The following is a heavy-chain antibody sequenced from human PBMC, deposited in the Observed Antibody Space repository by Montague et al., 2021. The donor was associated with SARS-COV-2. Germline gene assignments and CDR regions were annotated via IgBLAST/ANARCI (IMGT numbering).Heavy chain of an antibody. CDR1: GDSLNKNPYY. V-gene: IGHV4-39*01. CDR3: ARHFGSYNTGLQY. J-gene: IGHJ4*01. D-gene: IGHD1-14*01. CDR2: VCYSGFT. Sequence: SETLSLTCSVSGDSLNKNPYYWGWVRQPPGKGLEWIGSVCYSGFTYSNSSLGSRVAVSIDTSRNQFSVELRTVAANDTAVYYCARHFGSYNTGLQYWGRGSLVTVAS.